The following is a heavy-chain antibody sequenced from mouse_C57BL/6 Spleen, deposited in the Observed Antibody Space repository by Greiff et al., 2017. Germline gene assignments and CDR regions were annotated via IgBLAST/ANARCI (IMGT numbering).Heavy chain of an antibody. D-gene: IGHD2-3*01. CDR3: ARGGIYDGYRGFAY. V-gene: IGHV1-54*01. J-gene: IGHJ3*01. CDR1: GYAFTNYL. Sequence: QVQLQQSGAELVRPGTSVKVSCKASGYAFTNYLIEWVKQRPGQGLEWIGVINPGSGGTNYNEKFKGKATLTADKSSSTAYMQLSSLTSEDSAVYFCARGGIYDGYRGFAYWGQGTLDTVSA. CDR2: INPGSGGT.